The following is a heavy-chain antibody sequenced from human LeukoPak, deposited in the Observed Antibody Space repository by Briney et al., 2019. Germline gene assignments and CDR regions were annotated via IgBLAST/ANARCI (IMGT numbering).Heavy chain of an antibody. CDR1: RGSVSSGDYY. J-gene: IGHJ3*02. D-gene: IGHD3-10*01. CDR2: ISYSGST. Sequence: SETLSLTCTVSRGSVSSGDYYWTWIRQPPGKGLEWIGYISYSGSTNYNPSLKSRVTISIDTSKNQISLKLSSVTAADAAVYYCARSDYHNSGSHTVFDAFDIWGQGTRVTVSS. V-gene: IGHV4-61*08. CDR3: ARSDYHNSGSHTVFDAFDI.